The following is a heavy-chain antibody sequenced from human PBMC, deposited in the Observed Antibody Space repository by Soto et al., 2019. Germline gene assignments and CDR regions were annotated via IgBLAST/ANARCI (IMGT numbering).Heavy chain of an antibody. D-gene: IGHD2-15*01. CDR1: GFTFRTYW. Sequence: EVQLVESGGGLVQPGGSLRLSCAASGFTFRTYWMYWVRQAPGQGLEWVSRINSDGSVSSYADSVKGRLTISRDNVKNTLYLLMDSLRAEDTAVYYCARGDCVGGSCYSLAGSCYYYMDAWGKGTTVTVFS. V-gene: IGHV3-74*02. CDR2: INSDGSVS. CDR3: ARGDCVGGSCYSLAGSCYYYMDA. J-gene: IGHJ6*03.